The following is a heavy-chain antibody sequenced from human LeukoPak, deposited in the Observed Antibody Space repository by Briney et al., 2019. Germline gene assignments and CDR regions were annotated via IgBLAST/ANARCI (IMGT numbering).Heavy chain of an antibody. CDR1: GFTFRSHG. V-gene: IGHV3-30*19. D-gene: IGHD3-9*01. CDR3: ARGLADWAPTLVDY. CDR2: IWYDGSNK. J-gene: IGHJ4*02. Sequence: PGGSLRLSCAASGFTFRSHGMHWVRQAPGKGLEWVAVIWYDGSNKYYADSVEGRFAISRDNSKNTLYLQMGSLRAGDMAVYYCARGLADWAPTLVDYWGQGTLVTVSS.